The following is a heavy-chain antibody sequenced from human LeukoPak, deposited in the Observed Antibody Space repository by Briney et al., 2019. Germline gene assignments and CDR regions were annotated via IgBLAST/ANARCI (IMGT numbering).Heavy chain of an antibody. V-gene: IGHV7-4-1*02. CDR3: ARRGYSYGYYWFDP. D-gene: IGHD5-18*01. CDR2: INTNTGNP. CDR1: GYTFTTYA. J-gene: IGHJ5*02. Sequence: VKVSCKASGYTFTTYAMNWVRQAPGQGLEWMGWINTNTGNPTYAQGFTGRFVFSLDTSVSTAYLQISSLKAEDTAVYYCARRGYSYGYYWFDPWGQGTLVTVSS.